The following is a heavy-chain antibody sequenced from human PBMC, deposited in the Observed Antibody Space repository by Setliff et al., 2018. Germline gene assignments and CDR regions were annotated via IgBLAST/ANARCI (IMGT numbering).Heavy chain of an antibody. CDR3: ARDLAD. V-gene: IGHV3-66*01. J-gene: IGHJ4*02. CDR1: GGSISSSNW. CDR2: IYSGGST. Sequence: ETLSLTCAVSGGSISSSNWWSWVRQPPGKGLEWVSVIYSGGSTYYAGSVKGRFTISRDNSKNTLYLQMNSLRAEDTAVYYCARDLADWGQGTLVTVSS.